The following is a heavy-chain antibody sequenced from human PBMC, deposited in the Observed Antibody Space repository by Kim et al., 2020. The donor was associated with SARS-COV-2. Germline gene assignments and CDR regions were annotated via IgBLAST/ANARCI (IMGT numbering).Heavy chain of an antibody. Sequence: GGSLRLSCAASGFTFSSYAMSWVRQAPGKGLEWVSALSASGDNTYYADSVKGRFTISRDTSKDILFLQMNSLRAEDTAIYYCAKKRSGIIAAGLNYWGQGTLVTVSS. D-gene: IGHD6-6*01. CDR1: GFTFSSYA. J-gene: IGHJ4*02. CDR2: LSASGDNT. V-gene: IGHV3-23*01. CDR3: AKKRSGIIAAGLNY.